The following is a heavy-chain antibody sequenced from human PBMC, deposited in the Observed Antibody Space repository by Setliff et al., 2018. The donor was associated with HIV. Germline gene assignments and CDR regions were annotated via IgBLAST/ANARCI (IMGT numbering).Heavy chain of an antibody. CDR2: IYYSGST. J-gene: IGHJ4*02. D-gene: IGHD5-18*01. CDR3: AWSGYNYAWGY. CDR1: GGSIRSIDYF. Sequence: TLSLTCTVSGGSIRSIDYFWGWIRQPPGEGLEWLGNIGNIYYSGSTYYNPSLKSRVTISIDTSKTQFSLKLNSVTAADTAVYYCAWSGYNYAWGYWGQGTLVTVSS. V-gene: IGHV4-39*07.